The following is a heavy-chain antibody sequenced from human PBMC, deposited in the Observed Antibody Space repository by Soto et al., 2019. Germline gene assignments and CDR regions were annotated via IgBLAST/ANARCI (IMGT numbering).Heavy chain of an antibody. J-gene: IGHJ4*02. D-gene: IGHD1-26*01. Sequence: PSETLSLTCTVSGGSIYTYSWTWIRQPAGKGLEWIGHIYSSGSANYNPSLKSRVSMSVDTSKNQFSLKLNSVTAEDTAVYYCATIVGANDYWGQGTRSTVS. CDR3: ATIVGANDY. V-gene: IGHV4-4*07. CDR2: IYSSGSA. CDR1: GGSIYTYS.